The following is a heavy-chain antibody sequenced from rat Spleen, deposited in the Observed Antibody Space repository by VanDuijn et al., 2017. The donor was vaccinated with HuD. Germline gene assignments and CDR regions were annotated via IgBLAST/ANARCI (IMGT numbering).Heavy chain of an antibody. J-gene: IGHJ2*01. CDR1: GFTFSDYY. D-gene: IGHD1-9*01. CDR3: VRHGYTRYYFDY. V-gene: IGHV4-2*01. Sequence: EVQLVESGGGLVQPGRSLKLSCAASGFTFSDYYMAWVRQAPGKGLEWIGEIKKDSRTINQNPSLKDKFTISRDNAQNTLYLQMSKLGSEDTASYYCVRHGYTRYYFDYWGQGVMVTVSS. CDR2: IKKDSRTI.